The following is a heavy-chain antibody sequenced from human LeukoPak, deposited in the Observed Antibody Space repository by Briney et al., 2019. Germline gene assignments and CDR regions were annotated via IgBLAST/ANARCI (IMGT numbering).Heavy chain of an antibody. Sequence: GGSLTLSCAASGFTLSRFGMHWVRQAPGKGLEWVAVIWYDGSNKYYADSVKGRFTISRDNSKNTLYLEMTSLRAEDTAVYYCARDYYYDSSGYWDYYFDYWGQGTLVSVSS. V-gene: IGHV3-33*01. D-gene: IGHD3-22*01. J-gene: IGHJ4*02. CDR1: GFTLSRFG. CDR2: IWYDGSNK. CDR3: ARDYYYDSSGYWDYYFDY.